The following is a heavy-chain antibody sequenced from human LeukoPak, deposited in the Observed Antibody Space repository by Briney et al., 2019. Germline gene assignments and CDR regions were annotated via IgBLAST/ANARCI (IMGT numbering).Heavy chain of an antibody. V-gene: IGHV1-69*05. CDR2: IIPIFGTA. CDR3: ARDAAWPPQDFDY. Sequence: SVKVSCKASGGTFSSYAISWVRQAPGQGLEWMGRIIPIFGTANYAQKFRGRVTITTDESTSTAYMELSSLRSEDTAVYYCARDAAWPPQDFDYWGQGTLVTVSS. CDR1: GGTFSSYA. J-gene: IGHJ4*02. D-gene: IGHD2-15*01.